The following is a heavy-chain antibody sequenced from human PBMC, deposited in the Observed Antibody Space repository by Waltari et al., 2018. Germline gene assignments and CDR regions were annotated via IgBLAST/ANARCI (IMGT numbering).Heavy chain of an antibody. J-gene: IGHJ4*02. CDR3: ARMVRGYCSSTSCHTDH. D-gene: IGHD2-2*01. CDR2: VYYRGST. CDR1: GGSISSSSYY. Sequence: QLQLQESGPGLVKPSETLSLTCTVSGGSISSSSYYWGWVRQPPGKGLEGSGSVYYRGSTYCNPSLKSRVTISVDTSKNQFSLRVSSVTAADTAVFYCARMVRGYCSSTSCHTDHWGQGTLVTVSS. V-gene: IGHV4-39*07.